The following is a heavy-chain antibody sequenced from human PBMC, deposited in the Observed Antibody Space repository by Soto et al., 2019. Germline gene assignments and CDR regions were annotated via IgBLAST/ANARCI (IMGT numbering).Heavy chain of an antibody. CDR3: ARGRLGFPDMDV. CDR2: INHSGNT. D-gene: IGHD2-15*01. CDR1: GVSFSGYY. V-gene: IGHV4-34*01. Sequence: SETLSLTCAVYGVSFSGYYWSWIRQPPGKGLEWIGEINHSGNTNYNPSLKSRVTISVDTSKNQFSLKLTSVTAADTAVYYCARGRLGFPDMDVWGKGTTVTVSS. J-gene: IGHJ6*03.